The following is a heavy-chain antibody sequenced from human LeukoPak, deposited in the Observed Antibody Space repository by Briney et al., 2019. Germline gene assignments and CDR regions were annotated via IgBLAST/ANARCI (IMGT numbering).Heavy chain of an antibody. J-gene: IGHJ5*02. CDR2: IYYSGST. Sequence: SETLSLTCTVSGGSISSYYWSWIRQPPGRGLEWIGYIYYSGSTNYNPSLKSRVTISVDTSKNQFSLKLSSVTAADTAVYYCARGIVVVPAAHNWFDPWGQGTLVTVSS. D-gene: IGHD2-2*01. CDR3: ARGIVVVPAAHNWFDP. CDR1: GGSISSYY. V-gene: IGHV4-59*01.